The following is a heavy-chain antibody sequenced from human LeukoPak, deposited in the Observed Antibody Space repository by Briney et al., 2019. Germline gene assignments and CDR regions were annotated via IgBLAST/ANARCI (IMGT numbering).Heavy chain of an antibody. CDR2: ISGSGIST. CDR3: AKDYEPLVGVHRWGDWFDP. J-gene: IGHJ5*02. V-gene: IGHV3-23*01. D-gene: IGHD1-26*01. Sequence: HTGGSLRLSCAASGFTFRSYGMSWVRQAPGKGLEWVSTISGSGISTYYADSVKGRFTISRDNSKNTLYLQMNSLRAEDTAVYYCAKDYEPLVGVHRWGDWFDPWGQGTLVTVSS. CDR1: GFTFRSYG.